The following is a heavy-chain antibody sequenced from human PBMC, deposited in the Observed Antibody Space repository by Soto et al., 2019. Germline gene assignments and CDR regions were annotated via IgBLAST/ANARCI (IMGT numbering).Heavy chain of an antibody. CDR1: GGSISSYY. CDR2: IYTSGST. Sequence: TLSLTCTVSGGSISSYYWSWIRQPARKGLEWIGRIYTSGSTNYNPSLKSRVTMSVDTSKNQFSLKLSSVTAADTAVYYCARDLGIRFLEHPFDPWGQGTLVTVSS. V-gene: IGHV4-4*07. J-gene: IGHJ5*02. D-gene: IGHD3-3*01. CDR3: ARDLGIRFLEHPFDP.